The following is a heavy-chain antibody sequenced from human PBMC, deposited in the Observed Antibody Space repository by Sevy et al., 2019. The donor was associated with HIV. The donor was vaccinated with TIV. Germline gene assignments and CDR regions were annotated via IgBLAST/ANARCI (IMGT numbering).Heavy chain of an antibody. D-gene: IGHD3-10*01. CDR1: GGSINSYF. CDR2: IYYSGST. CDR3: ARWVAGGSGIDS. Sequence: SETLSLTYTVSGGSINSYFWSWIRQPPGKGLEWIGYIYYSGSTNYNPSLKSRLTISLDTSKNQFSLNLSSVTAADTAVYYCARWVAGGSGIDSWGQGTLVTVSS. J-gene: IGHJ4*02. V-gene: IGHV4-59*08.